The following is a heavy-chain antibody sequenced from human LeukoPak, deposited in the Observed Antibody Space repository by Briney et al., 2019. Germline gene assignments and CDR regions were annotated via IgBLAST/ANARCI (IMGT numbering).Heavy chain of an antibody. CDR1: GFTFSSYS. Sequence: GGSLRLSCAASGFTFSSYSMNWVRQAPGKGLEWVSSISSSSSTIYYADSVKGRFTISRDNAKNTLHLQMNIMKAENTAVYYCAMVREGIGWSIQLVYCGQGTLFSVSS. CDR3: AMVREGIGWSIQLVY. V-gene: IGHV3-21*03. D-gene: IGHD3-10*01. CDR2: ISSSSSTI. J-gene: IGHJ4*02.